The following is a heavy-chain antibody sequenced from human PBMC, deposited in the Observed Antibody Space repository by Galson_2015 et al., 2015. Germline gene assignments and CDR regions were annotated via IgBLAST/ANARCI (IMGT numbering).Heavy chain of an antibody. CDR1: GYTFTGYY. V-gene: IGHV1-2*06. CDR3: ARGGSQTYLRVGYFDY. Sequence: SVKVSCKASGYTFTGYYIHWVRQAPGQGLGWMGRITPNTGGTDYAQKFQGRVTMTRDTSISTVYTELSRLRSDDTAVYYCARGGSQTYLRVGYFDYWGQGTLVTVSS. J-gene: IGHJ4*02. D-gene: IGHD2/OR15-2a*01. CDR2: ITPNTGGT.